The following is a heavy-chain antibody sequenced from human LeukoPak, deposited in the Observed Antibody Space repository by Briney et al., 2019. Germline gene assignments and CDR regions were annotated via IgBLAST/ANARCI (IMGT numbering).Heavy chain of an antibody. CDR3: ARARGLYDSSGYPLDAFDI. CDR2: IYYSGST. J-gene: IGHJ3*02. D-gene: IGHD3-22*01. Sequence: PSETLSLTCTVSGGSISSYYWSWIRQPPGKGLEWIGYIYYSGSTNYNPSLKSRVTISLDTSKNQFSLKLSSVTAADTAVYYCARARGLYDSSGYPLDAFDIWGQGTMVTVSS. CDR1: GGSISSYY. V-gene: IGHV4-59*01.